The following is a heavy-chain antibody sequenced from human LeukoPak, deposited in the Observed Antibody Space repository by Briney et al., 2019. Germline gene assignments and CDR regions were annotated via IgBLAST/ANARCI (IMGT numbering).Heavy chain of an antibody. CDR2: ITSKTDGETK. CDR1: RISSRNAW. D-gene: IGHD1-1*01. Sequence: GGSLRLSYAVSRISSRNAWMSWVRQAPGEGLEWVCRITSKTDGETKEYAACVKGRITISRDDTRSRVYLQLNSLKTEDTAVYYCATGVVTGTARWGQGTLVTVSS. CDR3: ATGVVTGTAR. V-gene: IGHV3-15*01. J-gene: IGHJ4*02.